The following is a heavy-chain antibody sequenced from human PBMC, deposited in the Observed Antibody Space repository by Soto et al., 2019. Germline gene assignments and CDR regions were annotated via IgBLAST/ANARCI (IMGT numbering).Heavy chain of an antibody. CDR1: GFTFRSHW. J-gene: IGHJ5*02. CDR3: ARGSFKGNSCYVYDP. Sequence: PGGSLRLSCVASGFTFRSHWVHWVRQSPGKGLVWVSKINSDGSSANYADAVKGRFTFSRDNAKKTLYLQMNSLRADDTAVYYCARGSFKGNSCYVYDPCCPGRLVTDSS. D-gene: IGHD2-2*01. CDR2: INSDGSSA. V-gene: IGHV3-74*01.